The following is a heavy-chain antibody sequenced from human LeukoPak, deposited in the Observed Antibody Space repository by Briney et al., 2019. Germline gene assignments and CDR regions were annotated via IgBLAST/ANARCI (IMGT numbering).Heavy chain of an antibody. J-gene: IGHJ4*02. CDR3: ARVLHAPYLIDS. CDR2: VFRLQTVRT. Sequence: SETLSLTCTVSDSSITGTYYWAWFRQPPGKGLEWIATVFRLQTVRTFSNPSLGSRVTMSLDPSHNQFSLNLTSVTAADTALYFCARVLHAPYLIDSWGQGTLVTVSS. CDR1: DSSITGTYY. D-gene: IGHD2-8*01. V-gene: IGHV4-38-2*02.